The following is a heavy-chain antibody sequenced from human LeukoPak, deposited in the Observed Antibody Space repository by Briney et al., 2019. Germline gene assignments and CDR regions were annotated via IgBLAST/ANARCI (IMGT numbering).Heavy chain of an antibody. J-gene: IGHJ4*02. V-gene: IGHV3-23*01. CDR2: ISGSGGST. Sequence: GGSLRLSCAASGFTFSSYAMSWVRQAPGKGLEWGSAISGSGGSTYYADSVKGWFTISRDNSKNTLYLQMNSLRAEDTAVYYCAKDLPGTTSFDYWGQGTLVTVSS. CDR1: GFTFSSYA. D-gene: IGHD1-1*01. CDR3: AKDLPGTTSFDY.